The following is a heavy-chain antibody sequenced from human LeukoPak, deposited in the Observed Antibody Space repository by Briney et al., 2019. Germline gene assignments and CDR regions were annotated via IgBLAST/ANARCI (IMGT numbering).Heavy chain of an antibody. J-gene: IGHJ4*02. D-gene: IGHD6-19*01. CDR2: MSYDGGTK. V-gene: IGHV3-30*18. CDR3: AKVPRQNGWFPLSDY. CDR1: GFTFSSYA. Sequence: PGRSLRLSCAASGFTFSSYAMHWVRQAPGKGLEWVAVMSYDGGTKYYAESVKGRFTISRDNSKNTLYLQINSLRAEDTAEYYCAKVPRQNGWFPLSDYWGQGALVTVSS.